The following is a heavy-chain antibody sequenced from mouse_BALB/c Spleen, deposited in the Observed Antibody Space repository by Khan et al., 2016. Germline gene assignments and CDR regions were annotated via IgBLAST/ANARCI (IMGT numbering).Heavy chain of an antibody. CDR3: AGAPGIFDY. CDR1: GYSITSAYS. J-gene: IGHJ2*01. CDR2: IHSSGST. Sequence: VQLQQSGPDLVKPSQSLSLTCTVTGYSITSAYSWHWIRQFPGNKLEWMGYIHSSGSTNYNPSLKSRISITRDTSKNQFFLQLNSVTTEDTATYCCAGAPGIFDYWGQGTILTVSS. D-gene: IGHD4-1*01. V-gene: IGHV3-1*02.